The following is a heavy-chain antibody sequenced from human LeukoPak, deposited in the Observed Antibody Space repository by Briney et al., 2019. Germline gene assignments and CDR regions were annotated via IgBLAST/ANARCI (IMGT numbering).Heavy chain of an antibody. CDR3: ARGAIVKGGYFDY. J-gene: IGHJ4*02. Sequence: SETLSLTCAVYGGSFSDYYWSWIRQPPGKGLEWIGEINHSGSTNYNPSLKSRVTISVDTSKNQFSLKLSSVTAADTAVYYCARGAIVKGGYFDYWGQGTLVTVSS. D-gene: IGHD2-21*01. V-gene: IGHV4-34*01. CDR2: INHSGST. CDR1: GGSFSDYY.